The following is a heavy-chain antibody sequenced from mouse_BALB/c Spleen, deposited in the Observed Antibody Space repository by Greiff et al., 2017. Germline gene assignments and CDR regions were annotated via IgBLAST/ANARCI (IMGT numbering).Heavy chain of an antibody. CDR1: GFSLTSYD. V-gene: IGHV2-9-2*01. Sequence: VKLQESGPGLVAPSQSLSITCTVSGFSLTSYDISWIRQPPGKGLEWLGVIWTGGGTNYNSAFMSRLSISKDNSKSQVFLKMNSLQTDDTAIYYCVRGYGILDYWGQGTTLTVSS. CDR2: IWTGGGT. J-gene: IGHJ2*01. CDR3: VRGYGILDY. D-gene: IGHD2-1*01.